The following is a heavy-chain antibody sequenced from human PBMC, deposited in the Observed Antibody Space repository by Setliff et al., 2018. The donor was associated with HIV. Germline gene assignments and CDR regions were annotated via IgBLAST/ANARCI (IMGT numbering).Heavy chain of an antibody. D-gene: IGHD3-22*01. CDR3: ARVRADSSGYYRGVGEYYFDY. Sequence: SETLSLTCTVSGGSISSYYWSWIRQPPGKGLEWIGYTYYSGSTNYNPSLKSRVTISVDTSKNQFSLKLSSVTAADTAVYYCARVRADSSGYYRGVGEYYFDYWGQGTLVTVSS. J-gene: IGHJ4*02. CDR2: TYYSGST. V-gene: IGHV4-59*12. CDR1: GGSISSYY.